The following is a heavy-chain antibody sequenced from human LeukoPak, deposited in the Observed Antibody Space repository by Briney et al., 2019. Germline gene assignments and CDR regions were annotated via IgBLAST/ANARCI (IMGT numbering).Heavy chain of an antibody. V-gene: IGHV4-30-4*01. D-gene: IGHD2-2*01. CDR2: IYYSGST. Sequence: SQTLSLTCTVSGGSISSGDYYWSWIRQPPGKGLEWIGHIYYSGSTYYNPSLKSRVTISVDTSKNQFSLKLSSVTAADTAVYYCARAGGGKYCSSTSCSFDYWGQGTLVTVSS. CDR3: ARAGGGKYCSSTSCSFDY. J-gene: IGHJ4*02. CDR1: GGSISSGDYY.